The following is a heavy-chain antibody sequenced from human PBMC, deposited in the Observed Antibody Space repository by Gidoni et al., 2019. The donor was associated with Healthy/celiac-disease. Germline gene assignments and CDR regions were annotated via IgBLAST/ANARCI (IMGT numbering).Heavy chain of an antibody. Sequence: EVQLFESGGGLVQPGGFLRLSCAASGFTFSSYAMSWVRQGPGKGLEWVSAISGSGGSTYYADSVKGRFTISRDNSKNTLYLQMNSLRAEDTAVYCCAKDWCSYGSMDVWGQGTTVTVSS. J-gene: IGHJ6*02. CDR2: ISGSGGST. D-gene: IGHD5-18*01. CDR1: GFTFSSYA. V-gene: IGHV3-23*01. CDR3: AKDWCSYGSMDV.